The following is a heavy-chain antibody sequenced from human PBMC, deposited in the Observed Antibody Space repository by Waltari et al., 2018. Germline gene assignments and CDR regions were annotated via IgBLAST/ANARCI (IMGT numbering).Heavy chain of an antibody. CDR2: IFAAGGT. J-gene: IGHJ4*02. CDR1: GFTVSSNH. CDR3: ARAGLGSPLEWQRLFDS. V-gene: IGHV3-53*01. D-gene: IGHD5-12*01. Sequence: EVQLVESGGALIQPGGSLRLSWAASGFTVSSNHLSWVRQAPGKGLEWVSVIFAAGGTYYADSVKGRFTISRDTSKNTLYLQMDSLRVEDTAVYYCARAGLGSPLEWQRLFDSWGQGTLVTVSS.